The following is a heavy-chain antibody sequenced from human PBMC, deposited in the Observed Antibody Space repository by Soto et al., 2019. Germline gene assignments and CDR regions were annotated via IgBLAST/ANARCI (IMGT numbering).Heavy chain of an antibody. J-gene: IGHJ3*02. Sequence: GGSLRLSCAASVFTFSSYAMHWFRHAPVEVPERMAVISYDGSNKYYADSVKGRFTISRDNSKNTLYLQMNSLRAEDTAVYYCARGNYYDSSGYYFGLSAFDIWGQGTMVTVSS. CDR2: ISYDGSNK. CDR1: VFTFSSYA. CDR3: ARGNYYDSSGYYFGLSAFDI. D-gene: IGHD3-22*01. V-gene: IGHV3-30-3*01.